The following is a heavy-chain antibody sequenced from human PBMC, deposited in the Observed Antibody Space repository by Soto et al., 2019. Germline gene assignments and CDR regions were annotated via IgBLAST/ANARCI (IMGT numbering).Heavy chain of an antibody. CDR2: ISYDGSNK. CDR1: GFTFSSYG. J-gene: IGHJ4*02. V-gene: IGHV3-30*18. Sequence: PVGSLRLSCAASGFTFSSYGMHWVRQAPGKGLEWVAVISYDGSNKYYADSVKGRFTISRDNSKNTLYLQMNSLRAEDTAVYYCAKLVAGGYFDYWGQGTLVTVSS. D-gene: IGHD2-15*01. CDR3: AKLVAGGYFDY.